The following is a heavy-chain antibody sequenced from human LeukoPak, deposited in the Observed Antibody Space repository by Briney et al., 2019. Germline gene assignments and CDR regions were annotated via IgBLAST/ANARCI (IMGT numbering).Heavy chain of an antibody. Sequence: SETLSLTCTVSGGSISSYYWSWLRQPPGKGLEWIGYIYYSGSTNYNPSPKSRVTISVDTSKNQFSLKLSSVTAADTAVYYCARGVGKRFDYWGQGNLVTVSS. J-gene: IGHJ4*02. CDR1: GGSISSYY. D-gene: IGHD1-26*01. V-gene: IGHV4-59*01. CDR2: IYYSGST. CDR3: ARGVGKRFDY.